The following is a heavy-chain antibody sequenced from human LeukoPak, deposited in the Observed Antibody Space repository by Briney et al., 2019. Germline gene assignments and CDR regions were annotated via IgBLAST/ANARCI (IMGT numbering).Heavy chain of an antibody. V-gene: IGHV4-59*01. CDR1: GGSISSYY. CDR3: AGESGKYWGTDY. Sequence: SETLSLTCTVSGGSISSYYWSWIRQPPGKGLEWIGYIYYSGSTNYNPSLKSRVTISVDTSKNQFSLKLRSVTAADTAVYYCAGESGKYWGTDYWGQGTLVTVSS. J-gene: IGHJ4*02. D-gene: IGHD2/OR15-2a*01. CDR2: IYYSGST.